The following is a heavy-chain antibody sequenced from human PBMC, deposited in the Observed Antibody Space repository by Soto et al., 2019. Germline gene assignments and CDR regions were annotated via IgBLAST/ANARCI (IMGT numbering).Heavy chain of an antibody. CDR2: ISHSGTT. V-gene: IGHV4-34*01. D-gene: IGHD2-15*01. CDR3: ARGHLPGGNTFYYDY. CDR1: GGSFSGNY. J-gene: IGHJ4*02. Sequence: QVQPQQWGAGLLKPSETLSLTCTVYGGSFSGNYWSWIRQPPGMGLEWIGEISHSGTTNYNPSLISRVTISIDTSKNQFSLKLSSVTAADTAIYYCARGHLPGGNTFYYDYWGQGTLVTVSS.